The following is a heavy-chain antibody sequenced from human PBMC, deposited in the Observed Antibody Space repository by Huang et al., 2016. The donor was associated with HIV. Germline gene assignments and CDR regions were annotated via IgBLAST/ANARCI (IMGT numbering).Heavy chain of an antibody. Sequence: EVQLVESGGGLVRPGGSLTLSCAASGFTFSEYSMSWVRQAQGKGLGWVSHISGSSTYIYYVDSVKGRFAISRDNAKNLLFLQMNSLRAEDTALYYCARRYNWNYVAHGFDIWGQGTMVTVSS. V-gene: IGHV3-21*06. D-gene: IGHD1-7*01. CDR2: ISGSSTYI. CDR1: GFTFSEYS. CDR3: ARRYNWNYVAHGFDI. J-gene: IGHJ3*02.